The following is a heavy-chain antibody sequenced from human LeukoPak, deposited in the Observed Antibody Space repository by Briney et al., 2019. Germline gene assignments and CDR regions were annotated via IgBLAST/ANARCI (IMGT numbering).Heavy chain of an antibody. J-gene: IGHJ3*02. CDR2: IFYNEGT. CDR3: VKSNSRYQPWALDI. D-gene: IGHD2-2*01. CDR1: SGSFRTYY. V-gene: IGHV4-59*01. Sequence: PSETLSLTCTVSSGSFRTYYWSWIRQPPGKGLEWIGYIFYNEGTSYNPSLKSRVTISVDTSNNQLSLKVNSVTAADTAMYYCVKSNSRYQPWALDIWGRGTMVTVSS.